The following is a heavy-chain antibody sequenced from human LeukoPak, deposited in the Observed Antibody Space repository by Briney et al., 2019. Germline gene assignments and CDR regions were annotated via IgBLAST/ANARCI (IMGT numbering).Heavy chain of an antibody. CDR2: IYYSGST. Sequence: PSETLSLTCTVSGGSISSYYWSWIRQTSGKGLEWIGYIYYSGSTNYNPSLKSRVTISVDTSKNQFSLKLSSVTAADTAVYFCARHGASGSYLYYFDYWGQGTLVTVSS. J-gene: IGHJ4*02. CDR3: ARHGASGSYLYYFDY. CDR1: GGSISSYY. V-gene: IGHV4-59*08. D-gene: IGHD1-26*01.